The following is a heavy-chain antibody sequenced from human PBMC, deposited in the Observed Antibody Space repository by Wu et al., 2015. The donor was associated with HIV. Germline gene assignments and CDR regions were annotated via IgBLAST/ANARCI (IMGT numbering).Heavy chain of an antibody. D-gene: IGHD2-21*02. CDR1: GYTFTSYD. J-gene: IGHJ5*02. CDR2: MNPNSGNI. V-gene: IGHV1-8*01. CDR3: ARALAYCGGDCWFDP. Sequence: QVQLVQSGAEVKKPGASVKVSCKASGYTFTSYDINWVRQATGQGLEWMGWMNPNSGNIGYAQKFQGRVTMTRNTSISTAYMELSSLRSEDTAVYYCARALAYCGGDCWFDPGAREPWSPSPQ.